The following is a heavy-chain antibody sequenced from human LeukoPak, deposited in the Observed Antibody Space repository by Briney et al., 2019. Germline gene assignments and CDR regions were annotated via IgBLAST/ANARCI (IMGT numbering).Heavy chain of an antibody. CDR3: ARRRKTYYDFWSGRYDY. J-gene: IGHJ4*02. Sequence: PSETLSLTCAVYGGSFSGYYWSWIRQPPGKGLEWIGEINHSGSTNYNPSLKSRVTISVDTSKNQFSLKLSSVTAADTAVYYCARRRKTYYDFWSGRYDYWGQGTLVTVSS. D-gene: IGHD3-3*01. CDR2: INHSGST. V-gene: IGHV4-34*01. CDR1: GGSFSGYY.